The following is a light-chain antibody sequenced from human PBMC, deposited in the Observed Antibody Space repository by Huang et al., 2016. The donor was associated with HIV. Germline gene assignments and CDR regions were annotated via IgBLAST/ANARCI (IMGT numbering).Light chain of an antibody. CDR2: DAS. CDR3: QQYGDSSYS. Sequence: EIVLTQSPATLYLSQGERATLSCGATQTVRNSFLAWFQQKPGLAPRCLIYDASVRATGIPDRFSGSGSGTDFTLTINRLEPEDFAVYYCQQYGDSSYSFGQGTKLQIK. CDR1: QTVRNSF. V-gene: IGKV3D-20*01. J-gene: IGKJ2*01.